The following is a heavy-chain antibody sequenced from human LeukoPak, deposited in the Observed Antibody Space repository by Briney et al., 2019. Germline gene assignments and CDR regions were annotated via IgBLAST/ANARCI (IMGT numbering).Heavy chain of an antibody. CDR1: GYSISSGYY. D-gene: IGHD1-14*01. Sequence: SETLSLTCTVSGYSISSGYYWGWIRQPPGKGLEWIGSIYHSGSTYYNPSLKSRVTISVDTSKNQFSLKLSSVTAADTAVYYCARGYTKYQTTMDVWGQGTTVTVSS. V-gene: IGHV4-38-2*02. J-gene: IGHJ6*02. CDR2: IYHSGST. CDR3: ARGYTKYQTTMDV.